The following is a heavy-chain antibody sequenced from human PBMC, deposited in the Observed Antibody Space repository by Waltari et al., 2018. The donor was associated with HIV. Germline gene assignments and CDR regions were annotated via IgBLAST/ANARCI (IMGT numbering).Heavy chain of an antibody. CDR2: IKQNGNT. D-gene: IGHD2-15*01. CDR3: AGAKRCGTECLDAFDV. Sequence: QVQLQQWGAGLLKPSETLSLSCAVYGGSISSYYWTWVRQFRGKRLEWLSHIKQNGNTSFTPSLKSRLTIAVDASKNQVSLRMTSMTAADTVMYYCAGAKRCGTECLDAFDVWGQGTVVSVSS. J-gene: IGHJ3*01. V-gene: IGHV4-34*02. CDR1: GGSISSYY.